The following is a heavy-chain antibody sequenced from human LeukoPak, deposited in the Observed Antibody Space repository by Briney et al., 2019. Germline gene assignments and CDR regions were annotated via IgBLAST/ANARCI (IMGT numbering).Heavy chain of an antibody. CDR1: GFTFSSYS. J-gene: IGHJ5*02. D-gene: IGHD3-3*01. Sequence: PGGSLRLSCAASGFTFSSYSMNWVRQAPGKGLEWVSSISSSSSYIYYADSVKGRFTISRDNAKNSLYLQMNSLRAEDTAVYYCARAKAPSITIIEGLWFDPWGQGTLVTVSS. V-gene: IGHV3-21*01. CDR3: ARAKAPSITIIEGLWFDP. CDR2: ISSSSSYI.